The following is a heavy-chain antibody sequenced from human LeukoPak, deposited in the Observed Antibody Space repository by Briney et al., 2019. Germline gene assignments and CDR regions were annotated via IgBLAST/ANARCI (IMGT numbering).Heavy chain of an antibody. CDR3: ARVGKGEDFDY. D-gene: IGHD3-16*01. Sequence: GGSLRLSCVASGFTFGSYWMHWVRQAPGKGLVWVSRSNSDGSSTSYADSVKGRFTISRDDAKNTVYLQMNSLRDEDTAVYYCARVGKGEDFDYWGQGTLVTVSS. CDR2: SNSDGSST. J-gene: IGHJ4*02. V-gene: IGHV3-74*01. CDR1: GFTFGSYW.